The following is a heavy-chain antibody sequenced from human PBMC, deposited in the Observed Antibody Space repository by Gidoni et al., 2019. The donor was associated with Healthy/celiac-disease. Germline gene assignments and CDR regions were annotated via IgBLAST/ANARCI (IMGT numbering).Heavy chain of an antibody. V-gene: IGHV3-33*01. J-gene: IGHJ4*02. Sequence: QVQLVESGGGVVQPGRSLRLSCAASGFTFSSYGMHWVRQAPGKGLEWVAVIWHDGSNKYYADSVKGRFTISRDNSKNTLYLQMNSLRAEDTAVYYCAREERYSYGFNFDYWGQGTLVTVSS. CDR3: AREERYSYGFNFDY. CDR2: IWHDGSNK. CDR1: GFTFSSYG. D-gene: IGHD5-18*01.